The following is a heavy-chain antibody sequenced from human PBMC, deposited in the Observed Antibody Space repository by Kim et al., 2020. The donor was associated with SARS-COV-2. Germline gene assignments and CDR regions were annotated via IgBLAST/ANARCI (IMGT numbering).Heavy chain of an antibody. V-gene: IGHV3-48*03. CDR1: GFTFSYYE. CDR2: ISNSGTTM. D-gene: IGHD6-19*01. Sequence: GGSLRLSCAASGFTFSYYEMNWVRQAPGKGLEWVSYISNSGTTMYYADSVKGRFTISRDNAENSLYLQMNSLRAEDTAVYYCARNPLGRAVARPDYWGQGTLVTVSS. J-gene: IGHJ4*02. CDR3: ARNPLGRAVARPDY.